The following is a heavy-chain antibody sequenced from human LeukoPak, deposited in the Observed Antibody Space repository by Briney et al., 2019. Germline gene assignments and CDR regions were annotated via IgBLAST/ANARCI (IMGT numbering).Heavy chain of an antibody. CDR1: GFTFSSYA. D-gene: IGHD3-16*01. V-gene: IGHV3-21*01. CDR2: ISTSSSYI. CDR3: ARGIMTPYYMDV. J-gene: IGHJ6*03. Sequence: SGGSLRLSCAASGFTFSSYAMSWVRQAPGKGLEWVSFISTSSSYIYYADSVKGRFTISRDNAKNSLYLQMNSLGAEDTAVYYCARGIMTPYYMDVWGGGTTVTVSS.